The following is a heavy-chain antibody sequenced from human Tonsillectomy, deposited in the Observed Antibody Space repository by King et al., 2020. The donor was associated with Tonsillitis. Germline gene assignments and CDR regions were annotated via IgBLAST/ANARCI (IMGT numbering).Heavy chain of an antibody. Sequence: QLVQSGGGVVQPGRSLRLSCAASGFTLISYGMHWVRQAPGKGLEWVAVISNDGSNKYYADSVKGRFTISRDNSKNTLYLQMNSLRAEDTAVYYCAKDRVNSGSYLSHYYYYGMDVWGQGTTVTVSS. V-gene: IGHV3-30*18. D-gene: IGHD1-26*01. J-gene: IGHJ6*02. CDR3: AKDRVNSGSYLSHYYYYGMDV. CDR2: ISNDGSNK. CDR1: GFTLISYG.